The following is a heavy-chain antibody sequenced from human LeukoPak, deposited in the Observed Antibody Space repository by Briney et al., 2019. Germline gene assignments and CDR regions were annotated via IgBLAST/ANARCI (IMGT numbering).Heavy chain of an antibody. Sequence: SETLSLTCSASGDSISSSSYYWVWIRQPPGKGLEWIGNIYFSGSSYYNPSLRSRLTISVDTSKNQSSLKLSSVIAADTAVYYCASSSVGGRGCPFCYMDVWGKGTTVTVSS. V-gene: IGHV4-39*07. CDR3: ASSSVGGRGCPFCYMDV. J-gene: IGHJ6*03. CDR1: GDSISSSSYY. CDR2: IYFSGSS. D-gene: IGHD6-19*01.